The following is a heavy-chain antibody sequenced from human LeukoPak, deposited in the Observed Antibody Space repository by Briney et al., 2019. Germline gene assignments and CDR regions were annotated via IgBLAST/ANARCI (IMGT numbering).Heavy chain of an antibody. V-gene: IGHV3-23*01. CDR3: ARGAVRGVIPYYYGMDV. J-gene: IGHJ6*02. CDR1: GFTFSSYA. CDR2: ISGSGGST. Sequence: GGSLRLSCAASGFTFSSYAMSWVRQAPGKGLEWVSAISGSGGSTYYADSVKGRFTISRDNSENTLYLQMNSLRAEDTAVYYCARGAVRGVIPYYYGMDVWGQGTTVTVSS. D-gene: IGHD3-10*01.